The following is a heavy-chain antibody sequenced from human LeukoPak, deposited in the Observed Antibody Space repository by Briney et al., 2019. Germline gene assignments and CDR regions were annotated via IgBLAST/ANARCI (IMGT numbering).Heavy chain of an antibody. V-gene: IGHV3-7*01. CDR2: IKQDGSEK. Sequence: GGSLRLSCAASGFTFSSYWMSWVRQAPGKGLEWVANIKQDGSEKYYVDSVRGRFTISRDNAKNSLYLQMNSLGAEDTAVYYCVRDSYCSGGSCYGTIWFDPWGQGTLVTVSS. CDR3: VRDSYCSGGSCYGTIWFDP. J-gene: IGHJ5*02. CDR1: GFTFSSYW. D-gene: IGHD2-15*01.